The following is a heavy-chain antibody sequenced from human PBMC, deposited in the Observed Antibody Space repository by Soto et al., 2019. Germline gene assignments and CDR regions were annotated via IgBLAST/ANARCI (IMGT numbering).Heavy chain of an antibody. CDR2: IKTITEGGTT. CDR3: TTEHRFQSSGSSG. D-gene: IGHD6-19*01. Sequence: EVHLVESGGALVKPGGSLRLSCAASGFTFNNAWMNWVRQAPGKGLEWVGRIKTITEGGTTDYAAPVKGRFSISRYDSKNPLYLPMNSLNTEDTAVYYCTTEHRFQSSGSSGWGQGTLVTVSS. J-gene: IGHJ4*02. CDR1: GFTFNNAW. V-gene: IGHV3-15*07.